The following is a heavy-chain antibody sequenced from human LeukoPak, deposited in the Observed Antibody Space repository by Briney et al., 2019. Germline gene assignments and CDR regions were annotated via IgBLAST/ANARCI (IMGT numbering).Heavy chain of an antibody. D-gene: IGHD6-19*01. J-gene: IGHJ4*02. Sequence: ASVKDSCKASGYTFTRYYMHWVRQAPGQGLEWMGWIHPNSGGTNSAQKFQGRVTMTRDTSISTAYMELSSLRSDDTAVYYCTRRALAVADPFDYWGQGTLVTVSS. V-gene: IGHV1-2*02. CDR2: IHPNSGGT. CDR1: GYTFTRYY. CDR3: TRRALAVADPFDY.